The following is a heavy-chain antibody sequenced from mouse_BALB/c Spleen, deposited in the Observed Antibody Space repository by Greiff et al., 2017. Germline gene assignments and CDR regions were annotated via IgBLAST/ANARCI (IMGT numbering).Heavy chain of an antibody. Sequence: DVKLQESGGGLVQPGGSLKLSCAASGFDFSRYWMSWVRQAPGKGLEWIGEINPDSSTINYTPSLKDKFIISRDNAKNTLYLQMSKVRSEDTALYYCARGGGSSLYAMDYWGQGTSVTVSS. J-gene: IGHJ4*01. D-gene: IGHD1-1*01. CDR3: ARGGGSSLYAMDY. CDR2: INPDSSTI. CDR1: GFDFSRYW. V-gene: IGHV4-1*02.